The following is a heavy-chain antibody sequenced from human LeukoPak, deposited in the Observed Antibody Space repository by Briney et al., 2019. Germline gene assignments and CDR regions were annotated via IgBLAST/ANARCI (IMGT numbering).Heavy chain of an antibody. CDR3: ATVPNIKREYYYGSGSYMD. D-gene: IGHD3-10*01. CDR1: GYTLTELS. V-gene: IGHV1-24*01. J-gene: IGHJ4*02. CDR2: FDPEDGET. Sequence: ASVKVSCKVSGYTLTELSMHWVRQAPGKGLEWMGGFDPEDGETIYAQKFQGRVTMTEDTSTDTAYMELSSLRSGDTAVYYCATVPNIKREYYYGSGSYMDWGQGTLVTVSS.